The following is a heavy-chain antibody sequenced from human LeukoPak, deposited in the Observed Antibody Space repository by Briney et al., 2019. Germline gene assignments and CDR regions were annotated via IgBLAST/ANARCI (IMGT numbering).Heavy chain of an antibody. Sequence: PGGSLRLSCAASGFTFDDYGMSWVRQAPGKGLEWVSGINWNGGSTGYADSVKGRFTISRDNTKNSLYLQMNSLRAEDTALCYCARGATGATGVDYWGQGTLVTVSS. V-gene: IGHV3-20*04. J-gene: IGHJ4*02. CDR3: ARGATGATGVDY. CDR1: GFTFDDYG. D-gene: IGHD5-12*01. CDR2: INWNGGST.